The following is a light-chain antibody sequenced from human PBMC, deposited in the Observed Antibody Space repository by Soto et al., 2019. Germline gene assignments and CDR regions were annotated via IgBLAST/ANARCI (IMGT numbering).Light chain of an antibody. CDR2: GAS. Sequence: EIVLTQSPGTLSLSPGEGTTLSCTASHLVKKNYLAWYQQKPGQAPRRVIYGASTWGTGVPPRFTGSGSGTEFTLTISGLQSEDFAVYYCQQYNSWPITFGQGTRLEIK. J-gene: IGKJ5*01. V-gene: IGKV3-20*01. CDR3: QQYNSWPIT. CDR1: HLVKKNY.